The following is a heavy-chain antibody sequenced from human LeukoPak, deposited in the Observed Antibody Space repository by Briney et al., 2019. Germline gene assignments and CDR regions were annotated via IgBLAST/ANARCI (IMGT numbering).Heavy chain of an antibody. Sequence: PGRSPRLSCAASGFTFSSYAMHWVRQAPGKGLEWVAVISYDGSNKYYADSVKGRFTISRDNCKNTLYLQMNSLRAEDTAVYYCARATYYYDSSGSHLGYWGQGTLVTVSS. CDR3: ARATYYYDSSGSHLGY. J-gene: IGHJ4*02. V-gene: IGHV3-30-3*01. CDR1: GFTFSSYA. CDR2: ISYDGSNK. D-gene: IGHD3-22*01.